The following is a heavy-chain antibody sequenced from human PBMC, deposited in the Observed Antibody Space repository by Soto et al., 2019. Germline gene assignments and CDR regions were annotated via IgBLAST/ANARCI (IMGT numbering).Heavy chain of an antibody. V-gene: IGHV4-61*01. D-gene: IGHD3-10*01. J-gene: IGHJ6*02. CDR3: ARSPVVLLWFGELSISSGMDV. Sequence: SETLSLTCTVSGGSVNSGHYYWNWLRQSPGKGLAWIGYIYYSGSTNYNPSLKSRVTISVDTSKIQFSLKLSAVTAADTAVYYCARSPVVLLWFGELSISSGMDVWGQGTTVTVSS. CDR1: GGSVNSGHYY. CDR2: IYYSGST.